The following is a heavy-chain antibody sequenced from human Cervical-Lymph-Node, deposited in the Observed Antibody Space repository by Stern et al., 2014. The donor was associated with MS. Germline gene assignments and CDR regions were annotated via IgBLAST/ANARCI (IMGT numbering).Heavy chain of an antibody. Sequence: VQLVQSGGDLVQPGGPLRLSCAASGFTFTSYSMHWVRQVPGQEPVWLSRVNTDGSSAHYADSVKGRFTISRDNAKNTVYLEMNSLRAEDTAVYYCVGSNWYYFDFWGQGTLVTVSS. CDR2: VNTDGSSA. CDR3: VGSNWYYFDF. J-gene: IGHJ4*02. D-gene: IGHD6-13*01. CDR1: GFTFTSYS. V-gene: IGHV3-74*01.